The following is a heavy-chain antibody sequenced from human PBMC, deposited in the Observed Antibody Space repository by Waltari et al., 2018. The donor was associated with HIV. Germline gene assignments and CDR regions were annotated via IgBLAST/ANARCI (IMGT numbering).Heavy chain of an antibody. CDR2: ISRLMCAI. CDR3: ARDSNTTARRSGMDL. CDR1: GFNFRNYD. D-gene: IGHD6-6*01. Sequence: EVQLVESGGGLVQPGGSLRLSSSASGFNFRNYDMKWVRQAPGKGLGWLSSISRLMCAIYQADSVKGRFTISRDNAKNSLYLQMDSLRGEDTAVYYCARDSNTTARRSGMDLWGQGTTVTVSS. V-gene: IGHV3-48*03. J-gene: IGHJ6*02.